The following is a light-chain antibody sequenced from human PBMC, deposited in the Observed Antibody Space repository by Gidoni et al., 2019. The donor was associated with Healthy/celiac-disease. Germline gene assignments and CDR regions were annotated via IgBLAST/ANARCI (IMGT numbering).Light chain of an antibody. CDR2: EGS. V-gene: IGLV2-23*01. Sequence: QSALTQPASVSGSPGQSITISCTGTSSDVGSYNLVSWYQQHPGKAPKLMIYEGSKRPSGVSNRFSGSKSGNTASLTISGLQAEDEADYYCCSYAGSSFYVFGGGTKLTVL. J-gene: IGLJ2*01. CDR1: SSDVGSYNL. CDR3: CSYAGSSFYV.